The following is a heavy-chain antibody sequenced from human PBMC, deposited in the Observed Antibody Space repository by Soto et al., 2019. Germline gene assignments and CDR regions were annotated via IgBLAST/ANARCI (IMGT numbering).Heavy chain of an antibody. V-gene: IGHV3-7*01. Sequence: EVHLVESGGGLVQPGGSLRLSCVDSGLTFSRNWMNWVRQAPGKGLEWVAIIERDGSEKLYVESVKGRFTISRDNTKKSLFLQMDSLRVEDTAVYYWAGGTGWLTEFWGQGTLVTVAS. CDR1: GLTFSRNW. D-gene: IGHD6-19*01. J-gene: IGHJ4*02. CDR2: IERDGSEK. CDR3: AGGTGWLTEF.